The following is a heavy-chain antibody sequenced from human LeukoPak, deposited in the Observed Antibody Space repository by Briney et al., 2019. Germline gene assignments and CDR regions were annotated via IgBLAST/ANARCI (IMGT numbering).Heavy chain of an antibody. Sequence: SETLSLTCTVSGGSISSSSYYWGWIRQPPGKGLEWIGSIYYSGRTYYNPSLKSRVTISVDTSKNQFSLKLSSVTAADTAVYYCAREGERDPTDYYDSSGYYQSARDWFDPWGQGTLVTVSS. D-gene: IGHD3-22*01. V-gene: IGHV4-39*07. CDR2: IYYSGRT. J-gene: IGHJ5*02. CDR3: AREGERDPTDYYDSSGYYQSARDWFDP. CDR1: GGSISSSSYY.